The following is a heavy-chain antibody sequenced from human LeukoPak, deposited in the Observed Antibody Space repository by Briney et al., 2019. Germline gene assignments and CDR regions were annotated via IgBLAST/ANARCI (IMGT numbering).Heavy chain of an antibody. V-gene: IGHV4-4*07. Sequence: SETLSLTCTVSGGSISSYYWSWIRQPAGKGLEWIGRIYTSGTTNYNPALKSRVTISVDTSKNQFSLKLSSVTAADTAVYYCARLAALRFLEWLPLGSYFDYWGQGTLVTVSS. CDR3: ARLAALRFLEWLPLGSYFDY. J-gene: IGHJ4*02. D-gene: IGHD3-3*01. CDR1: GGSISSYY. CDR2: IYTSGTT.